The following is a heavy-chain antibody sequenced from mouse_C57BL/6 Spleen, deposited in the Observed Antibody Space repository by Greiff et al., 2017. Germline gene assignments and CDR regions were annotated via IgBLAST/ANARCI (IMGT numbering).Heavy chain of an antibody. CDR1: GFTFSDYY. CDR2: INYDGSST. CDR3: ARERWLDY. J-gene: IGHJ2*01. D-gene: IGHD1-1*02. V-gene: IGHV5-16*01. Sequence: EVKVVESEGGLVQPGSSMKLSCTASGFTFSDYYMAWVRQVPEKGLEWVANINYDGSSTYYLDSLKSRFIISRDNAKNILYLQMSSLKSEDTATYYCARERWLDYWGQGTTLTVSS.